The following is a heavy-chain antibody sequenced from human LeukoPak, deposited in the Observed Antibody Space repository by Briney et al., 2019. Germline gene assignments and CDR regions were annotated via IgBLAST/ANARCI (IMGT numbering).Heavy chain of an antibody. CDR2: VSGSGGST. Sequence: GGTLRLSCAASGFTFSSYGMSWVRQAPGKGLEWVSAVSGSGGSTYYADSVKGRFTISRDNSKNTLYLQMNSLRAEDTAVYYCAKAQYYYDSSGYYWMFDAFDIWGQGTMVTVSS. D-gene: IGHD3-22*01. CDR1: GFTFSSYG. J-gene: IGHJ3*02. V-gene: IGHV3-23*01. CDR3: AKAQYYYDSSGYYWMFDAFDI.